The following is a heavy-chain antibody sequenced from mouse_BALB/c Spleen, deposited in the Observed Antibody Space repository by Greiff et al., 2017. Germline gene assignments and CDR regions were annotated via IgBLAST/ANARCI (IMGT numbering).Heavy chain of an antibody. V-gene: IGHV5-12-1*01. D-gene: IGHD1-1*01. CDR2: ISSGGGST. CDR3: ARRRDYYGSSSGYFDV. CDR1: GFAFSSYD. Sequence: EVQLVESGGGLVKPGGSLKLSCAASGFAFSSYDMSWVRQTPEKRLEWVAYISSGGGSTYYPDTVKGRFTISRDNAKNTLYLQMSSLKSEDTAMYYCARRRDYYGSSSGYFDVWGAGTTVTVSS. J-gene: IGHJ1*01.